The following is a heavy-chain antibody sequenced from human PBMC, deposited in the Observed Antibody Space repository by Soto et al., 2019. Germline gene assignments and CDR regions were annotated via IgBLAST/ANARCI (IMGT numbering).Heavy chain of an antibody. D-gene: IGHD1-1*01. V-gene: IGHV1-69*12. J-gene: IGHJ6*02. CDR2: IIPLFGSA. Sequence: QVQLVQSGAEVKRPGSSVRVSCKAYGGTFKTYAITWVRQAPGRGLEWMGGIIPLFGSANYSQNFQGRVTITADESTNTAYMELTSLRSEDTAVYYCARETGTLYFYYYGMDVWGQGTTVTVSS. CDR3: ARETGTLYFYYYGMDV. CDR1: GGTFKTYA.